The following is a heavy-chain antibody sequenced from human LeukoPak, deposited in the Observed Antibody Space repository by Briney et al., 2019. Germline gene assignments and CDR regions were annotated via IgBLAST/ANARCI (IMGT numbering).Heavy chain of an antibody. V-gene: IGHV3-74*01. D-gene: IGHD6-6*01. CDR1: GNYW. CDR2: INSDGSWT. CDR3: ARGPNSNWSGLDF. J-gene: IGHJ4*02. Sequence: PGGSLRLSCAASGNYWMHWVRQVPGKGLVWVSHINSDGSWTSYAGSVKGRFTVSRDNAKNTLYLQVNNLRAEDTAVYYCARGPNSNWSGLDFWGQGTLLTVSS.